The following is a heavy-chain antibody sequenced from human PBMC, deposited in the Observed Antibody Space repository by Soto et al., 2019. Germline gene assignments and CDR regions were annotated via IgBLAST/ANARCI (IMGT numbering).Heavy chain of an antibody. CDR3: ARDLGLRWKYYGMDV. J-gene: IGHJ6*02. Sequence: QVQLVESGGGVVQPGRSLRLSCAASGFSFSSYAMHWVRQAPGKGLEWMAVISYDGSNQYYADSVKGRFTISRDNSKNTLYLQMNNVRTEDTDVYYCARDLGLRWKYYGMDVWGQGTTVTVSS. V-gene: IGHV3-30-3*01. CDR2: ISYDGSNQ. CDR1: GFSFSSYA. D-gene: IGHD4-17*01.